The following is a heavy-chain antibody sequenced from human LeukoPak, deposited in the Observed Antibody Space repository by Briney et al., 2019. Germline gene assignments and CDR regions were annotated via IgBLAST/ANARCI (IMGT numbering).Heavy chain of an antibody. D-gene: IGHD3-22*01. CDR2: ISATRSTI. CDR1: GFTFSWHS. V-gene: IGHV3-48*04. Sequence: GGSLRLSCEASGFTFSWHSMNWVRQAPGKGLEWVSYISATRSTIYYADSVKGRFTISRDNARNSLYLQMNSLRVGDTAMYYCVRGEEYYDVGGYQADFWGQGTLVTVSS. J-gene: IGHJ4*02. CDR3: VRGEEYYDVGGYQADF.